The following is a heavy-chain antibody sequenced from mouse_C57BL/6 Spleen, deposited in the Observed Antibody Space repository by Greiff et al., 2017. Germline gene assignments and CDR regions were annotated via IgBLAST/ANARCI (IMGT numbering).Heavy chain of an antibody. V-gene: IGHV1-72*01. D-gene: IGHD2-5*01. J-gene: IGHJ2*01. CDR3: ARNAYYSNYFDY. CDR1: GYTFTSYW. CDR2: IDPNSGGT. Sequence: QVQLQQPGAELVKPGASVKLSCKASGYTFTSYWMHWVKQRPGRGLEWIGRIDPNSGGTKYNEKFKSKATLTVDKPSSTAYMPLSSLTSEDSAVYYCARNAYYSNYFDYWGQGTTLTVSS.